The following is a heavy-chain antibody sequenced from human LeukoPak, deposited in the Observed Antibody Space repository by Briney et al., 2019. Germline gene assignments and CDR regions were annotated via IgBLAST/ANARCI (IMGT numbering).Heavy chain of an antibody. D-gene: IGHD5-18*01. CDR2: IYYSGST. Sequence: ASETLSLTCTVSGVSISSYYWSWLRQPPGKGLEWLGYIYYSGSTNYNPSLKSRVTISVDTSKNQFSLKLSSVTAADTAVYYCARVGYTAMVKSFDIWGQGTMVTVSS. CDR1: GVSISSYY. J-gene: IGHJ3*02. CDR3: ARVGYTAMVKSFDI. V-gene: IGHV4-59*01.